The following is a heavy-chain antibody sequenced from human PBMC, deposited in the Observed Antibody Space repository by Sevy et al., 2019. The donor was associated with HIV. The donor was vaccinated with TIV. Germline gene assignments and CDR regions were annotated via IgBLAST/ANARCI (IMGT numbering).Heavy chain of an antibody. V-gene: IGHV3-33*08. Sequence: GRSLRLSCVASDFSFSSNVMHWVRQAPGKGLEWVAVIWHDGNSEYYADSVKGRFTISRDNSKNTLYLQMNSLRGEDTAVYYCASEAGYGSDSRPFDYWGQGTLVTVSS. D-gene: IGHD2-21*02. CDR2: IWHDGNSE. CDR3: ASEAGYGSDSRPFDY. CDR1: DFSFSSNV. J-gene: IGHJ4*02.